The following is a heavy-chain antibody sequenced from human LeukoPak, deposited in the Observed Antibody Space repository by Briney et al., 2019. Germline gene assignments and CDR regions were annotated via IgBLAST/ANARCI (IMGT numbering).Heavy chain of an antibody. CDR3: ARNWVIDPTYAFDI. CDR2: IYYRGST. Sequence: SETLSLTCTVSGDSISSYYWTWMRQPPGKGVEWIGYIYYRGSTNYNPSLKSRVTISVDTSKNQFSLKLSSVTAADTAVYYCARNWVIDPTYAFDIWGQGTMVTVSS. V-gene: IGHV4-59*01. D-gene: IGHD3-16*02. J-gene: IGHJ3*02. CDR1: GDSISSYY.